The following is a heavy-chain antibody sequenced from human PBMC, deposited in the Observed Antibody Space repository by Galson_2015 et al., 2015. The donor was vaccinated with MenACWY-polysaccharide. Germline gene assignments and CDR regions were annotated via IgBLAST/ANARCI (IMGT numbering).Heavy chain of an antibody. Sequence: TLSLTCAVSGGSISSGFYSWSWIRQPPGKGLEWIGSISHSGSTSYSPSLHSRVTISVDRSTNQFSLKLSSVTAADSAVHYCARDRDSSGYTYFDSWGRGALVTVSS. D-gene: IGHD3-22*01. CDR3: ARDRDSSGYTYFDS. V-gene: IGHV4-30-2*01. CDR2: ISHSGST. CDR1: GGSISSGFYS. J-gene: IGHJ4*02.